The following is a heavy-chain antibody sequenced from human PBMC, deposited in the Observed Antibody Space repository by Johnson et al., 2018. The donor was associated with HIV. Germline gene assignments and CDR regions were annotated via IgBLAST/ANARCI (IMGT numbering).Heavy chain of an antibody. V-gene: IGHV3-48*04. J-gene: IGHJ3*02. D-gene: IGHD3-22*01. CDR2: ISESGTTI. CDR3: ARVTKYYFDSSVDAFDI. Sequence: EVQLVESGGGSAKPAGSPRLSCAASQFTFSTYGMHWVRQAPDKGLEWVSYISESGTTIYYADSVKGRFTISRDNAKNSLYLQMNSLRAEDTAVYFCARVTKYYFDSSVDAFDIWGQGTVVTVSS. CDR1: QFTFSTYG.